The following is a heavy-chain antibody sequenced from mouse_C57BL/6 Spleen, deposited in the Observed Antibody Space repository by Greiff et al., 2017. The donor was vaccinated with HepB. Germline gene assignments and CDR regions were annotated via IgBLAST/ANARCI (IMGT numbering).Heavy chain of an antibody. V-gene: IGHV1-81*01. Sequence: VQLQQSGAELARPGASVKLSCKASGYTFTSYGISWVKQRTGQGLEWIGEIYPRSGNTDYNEKFKGKATLTADKSSSTAYMELRSLTSEDSAVYSCARSGTAVVGSYWYFDVWGTGTTLTVSS. D-gene: IGHD1-1*01. CDR1: GYTFTSYG. J-gene: IGHJ1*03. CDR2: IYPRSGNT. CDR3: ARSGTAVVGSYWYFDV.